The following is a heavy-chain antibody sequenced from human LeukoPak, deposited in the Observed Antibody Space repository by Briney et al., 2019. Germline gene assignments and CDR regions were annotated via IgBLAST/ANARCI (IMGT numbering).Heavy chain of an antibody. CDR2: INPSGGST. V-gene: IGHV1-46*01. CDR1: GYTFTSYY. D-gene: IGHD4-23*01. Sequence: ASVKVSCKASGYTFTSYYMHWVRQAPGQGLEWMGIINPSGGSTSYAQKFQGRVTMTRDTSTETAFMELSSLKFDDTAIFYCARGHYGGNRYFDIWGQGTLVTVSS. CDR3: ARGHYGGNRYFDI. J-gene: IGHJ4*02.